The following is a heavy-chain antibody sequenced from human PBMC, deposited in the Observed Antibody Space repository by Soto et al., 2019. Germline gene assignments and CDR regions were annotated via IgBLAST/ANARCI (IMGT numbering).Heavy chain of an antibody. J-gene: IGHJ4*02. CDR2: ISYDGSNK. CDR1: GFTFSSYG. CDR3: ARNWGPKYY. D-gene: IGHD7-27*01. Sequence: QVQLVESGGGVVQPGRSLRLSCAASGFTFSSYGMHWVRQAPGKGLEWVAVISYDGSNKYYADSVKGRFTISRDNSTITVYLQMNSLRAEDTAVYYWARNWGPKYYWGQGTLVTVSS. V-gene: IGHV3-30*03.